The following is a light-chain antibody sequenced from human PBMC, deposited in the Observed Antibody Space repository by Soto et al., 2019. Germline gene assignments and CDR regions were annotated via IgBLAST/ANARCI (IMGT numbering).Light chain of an antibody. CDR1: QSIRSY. Sequence: DIQMTQSPSSLSASVGDRVTITCQASQSIRSYLNWYHQKPGKTPQLLIYGASNLQSGAPSRFTGSGSGTHFTLTISRLQPEDFATYYCQQSYTTPFTFGQGTKLEIK. CDR3: QQSYTTPFT. J-gene: IGKJ2*01. CDR2: GAS. V-gene: IGKV1-39*01.